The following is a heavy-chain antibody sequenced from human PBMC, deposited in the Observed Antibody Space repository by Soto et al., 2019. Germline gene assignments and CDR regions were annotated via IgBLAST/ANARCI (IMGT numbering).Heavy chain of an antibody. CDR2: ISGSGGST. V-gene: IGHV3-23*01. J-gene: IGHJ6*03. CDR3: AKASLPRYYYYYMDV. Sequence: EVQLLESGGGLVQPGGSLRLSCAASGFTFSSYAMSWVRQAPGKGLEWVSAISGSGGSTYYADSVKGRFTISRDNSKNTLYLQMNSLRAEDTAVYYCAKASLPRYYYYYMDVWGKGTTVTVAS. CDR1: GFTFSSYA. D-gene: IGHD2-15*01.